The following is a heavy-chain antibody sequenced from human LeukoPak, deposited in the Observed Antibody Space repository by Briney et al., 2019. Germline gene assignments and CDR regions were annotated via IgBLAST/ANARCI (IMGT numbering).Heavy chain of an antibody. J-gene: IGHJ4*02. CDR2: IKQDGSEK. CDR1: GFTFSSYA. V-gene: IGHV3-7*01. Sequence: HTGGSLRLSCAASGFTFSSYAMSWVRQAPGKGLEWVANIKQDGSEKYYVDSVKGRFTISRDNAKNSLYLQMNSLRAEDTAVYYCARGLGRFDYWGQGTLVTVSS. CDR3: ARGLGRFDY.